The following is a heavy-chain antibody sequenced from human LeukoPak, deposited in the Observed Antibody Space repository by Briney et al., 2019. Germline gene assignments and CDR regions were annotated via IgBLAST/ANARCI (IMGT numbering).Heavy chain of an antibody. CDR1: GFIFSDYY. CDR2: ITSGGSSI. J-gene: IGHJ4*02. V-gene: IGHV3-11*04. D-gene: IGHD6-19*01. CDR3: ARDSDLIAVAALFDY. Sequence: GGSLRLSCATSGFIFSDYYMTWIRQAPGKGLEWVSYITSGGSSIYYADSVKGRFTISRDNAKNSLYLQMNSLRAEDTAVYYCARDSDLIAVAALFDYWGQGTLVTVSS.